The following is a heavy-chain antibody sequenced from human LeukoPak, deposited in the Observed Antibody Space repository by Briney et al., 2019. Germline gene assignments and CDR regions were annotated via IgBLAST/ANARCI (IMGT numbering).Heavy chain of an antibody. D-gene: IGHD4-17*01. CDR2: INPNSGGT. CDR3: AMGADYSDPFDY. V-gene: IGHV1-2*04. CDR1: GYTFTGYY. J-gene: IGHJ4*02. Sequence: ASVKVSCKASGYTFTGYYMHWVRQVPGQGLEWMGWINPNSGGTNYAQKFQGWVTMTRDTSISTAYMELSRLRSDDTAVYYCAMGADYSDPFDYWGQGTLVTVSS.